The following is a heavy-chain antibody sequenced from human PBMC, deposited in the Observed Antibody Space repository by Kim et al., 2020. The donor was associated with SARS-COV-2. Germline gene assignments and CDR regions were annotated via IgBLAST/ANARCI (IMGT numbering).Heavy chain of an antibody. Sequence: SVKGRFTISRDNSKNTLYLQMNSLRAEDTAVYYCGGSGSYTYYYYYGMDVWGQGTTVTVSS. J-gene: IGHJ6*02. V-gene: IGHV3-66*01. CDR3: GGSGSYTYYYYYGMDV. D-gene: IGHD3-10*01.